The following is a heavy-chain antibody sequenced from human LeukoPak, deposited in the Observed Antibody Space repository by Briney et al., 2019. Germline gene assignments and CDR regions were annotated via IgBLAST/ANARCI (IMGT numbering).Heavy chain of an antibody. CDR3: AGAEDAFDI. Sequence: GGSLRLSCVASDFTFSDFWMTWVRQAPGKGLEWVAVISYDGSNKYYADSVKGRFTISRDNSKNTLYLQMNSLRAEDTAVYYCAGAEDAFDIWGQGTMVTVSS. V-gene: IGHV3-30-3*01. CDR1: DFTFSDFW. J-gene: IGHJ3*02. CDR2: ISYDGSNK.